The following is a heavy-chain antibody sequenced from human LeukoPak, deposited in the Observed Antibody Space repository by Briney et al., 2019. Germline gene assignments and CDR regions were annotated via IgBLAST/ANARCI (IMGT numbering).Heavy chain of an antibody. D-gene: IGHD5-24*01. CDR2: IYHSGST. Sequence: SETLSLTCSVSGGSINSDYWNWIRQPPGKVLEWIGYIYHSGSTNYNPSLKSRVTISIDKSKKQFSLKLISVTAADTAIYYCARVGGMTTINNAAFDIWGQGTMVTVSS. V-gene: IGHV4-59*13. CDR1: GGSINSDY. J-gene: IGHJ3*02. CDR3: ARVGGMTTINNAAFDI.